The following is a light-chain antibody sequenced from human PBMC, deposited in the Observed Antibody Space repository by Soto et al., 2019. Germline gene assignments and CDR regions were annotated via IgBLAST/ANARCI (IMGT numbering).Light chain of an antibody. Sequence: IRMTQSPSSLSASTGDRVTITCRASQGISSYLAWYQQKPGKVHKLLIYAASTLQSGVQSRFSGSGSGTDFTLTIRSLQPEDVATYYCKKYNSAPLTFGGGTKVDNK. J-gene: IGKJ4*01. V-gene: IGKV1-27*01. CDR2: AAS. CDR1: QGISSY. CDR3: KKYNSAPLT.